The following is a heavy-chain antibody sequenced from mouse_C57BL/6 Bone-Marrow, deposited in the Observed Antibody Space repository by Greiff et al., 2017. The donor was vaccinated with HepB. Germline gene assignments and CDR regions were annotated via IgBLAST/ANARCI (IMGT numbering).Heavy chain of an antibody. CDR3: VRGAYSNLYYYAMDY. D-gene: IGHD2-5*01. J-gene: IGHJ4*01. Sequence: EVQVVESGGGLVQPKGSLKLSCAASGFTFNTYAMHWVRQAPGKGLEWVARIRSKSSNYATYYADSVKDRFTISRDDSQSMLYLQMNNLKTEDTAMYYCVRGAYSNLYYYAMDYWGQGTSVTVSS. V-gene: IGHV10-3*01. CDR2: IRSKSSNYAT. CDR1: GFTFNTYA.